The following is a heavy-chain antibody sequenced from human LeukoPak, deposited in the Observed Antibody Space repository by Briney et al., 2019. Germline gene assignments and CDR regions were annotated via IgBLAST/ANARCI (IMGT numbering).Heavy chain of an antibody. CDR3: ARDGDGYNRELSD. J-gene: IGHJ4*02. CDR2: IKQDGSEK. Sequence: GGSLRLSCAASGFTFSSYWMSWVRQAPGKGLEWVANIKQDGSEKYYVDSVKGRFTISRDNAKNSLYLQMNSLRAEDTAVYYCARDGDGYNRELSDWGQGTLVTVSS. D-gene: IGHD5-24*01. CDR1: GFTFSSYW. V-gene: IGHV3-7*01.